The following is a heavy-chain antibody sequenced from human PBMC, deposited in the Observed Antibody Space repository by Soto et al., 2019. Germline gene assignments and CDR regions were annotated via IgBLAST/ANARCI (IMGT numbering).Heavy chain of an antibody. J-gene: IGHJ5*02. CDR1: GFTFSSYA. CDR3: AKVIAAAGTGYWFDP. CDR2: ISGSGGST. Sequence: EVQLLESGGGLVQPGGSLRLSCAASGFTFSSYAMSWVRQAPGKGLEWVSAISGSGGSTYYADSVKGRFTISRDNSENTLYLQMNSLRAEDTAGYYCAKVIAAAGTGYWFDPWGQGTLVTVSS. V-gene: IGHV3-23*01. D-gene: IGHD6-13*01.